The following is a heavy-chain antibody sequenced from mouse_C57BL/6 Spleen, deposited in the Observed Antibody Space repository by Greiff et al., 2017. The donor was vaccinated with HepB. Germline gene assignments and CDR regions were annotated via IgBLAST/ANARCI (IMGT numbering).Heavy chain of an antibody. V-gene: IGHV3-6*01. J-gene: IGHJ3*01. CDR2: ISYDGSN. CDR3: AGEFAY. CDR1: GYSITSGYY. Sequence: DVQLQESGPGLVKPSQSLSLTCSVTGYSITSGYYWNWIRQFPGNKLEWMGYISYDGSNNYNPTLKNRISITRDTSKNQFFLKLNSVTTEDTATYYCAGEFAYWGQGTLVTVSA.